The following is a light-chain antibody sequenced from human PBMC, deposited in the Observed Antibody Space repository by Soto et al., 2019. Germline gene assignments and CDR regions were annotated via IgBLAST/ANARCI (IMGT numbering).Light chain of an antibody. CDR3: QQYGSSAPIT. J-gene: IGKJ5*01. Sequence: EIVLTQSPGTLSLSPGERATLSCRASQSVSNNYLAWYQQKPGQAPRLLIYGASIRATGIPDRFSGSGSGTDFTLTISRPEPEDFALYFCQQYGSSAPITFGQGTRLEI. V-gene: IGKV3-20*01. CDR2: GAS. CDR1: QSVSNNY.